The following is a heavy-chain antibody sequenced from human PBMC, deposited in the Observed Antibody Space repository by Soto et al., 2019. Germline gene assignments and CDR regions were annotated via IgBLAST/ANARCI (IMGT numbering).Heavy chain of an antibody. Sequence: QVQLQESGPGLVKPSETLSLTCTVSGASMSRYYWHWIRQAPGGGLEWIGFIYSSGSPTYNPSLKSRVTISLDTSQSQFSLNLRSVTATDTAIYYCARRWGFEDALDIWGPGTNVTVSS. J-gene: IGHJ3*02. D-gene: IGHD3-10*01. CDR3: ARRWGFEDALDI. V-gene: IGHV4-59*08. CDR1: GASMSRYY. CDR2: IYSSGSP.